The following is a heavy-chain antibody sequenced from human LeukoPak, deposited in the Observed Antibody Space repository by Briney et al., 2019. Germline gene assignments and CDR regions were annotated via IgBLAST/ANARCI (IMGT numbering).Heavy chain of an antibody. V-gene: IGHV4-39*01. CDR3: ARHRSGWLQSSFDY. Sequence: PSETLSLTCSVSGGSISSSSSYWGWIRQPPGKGLEWIGSIYYSGSSFDNPALKGRVTISVDTSKNQFSLKLSSVTAADTAVYYCARHRSGWLQSSFDYWGQGTLVTVSS. J-gene: IGHJ4*02. CDR1: GGSISSSSSY. D-gene: IGHD5-24*01. CDR2: IYYSGSS.